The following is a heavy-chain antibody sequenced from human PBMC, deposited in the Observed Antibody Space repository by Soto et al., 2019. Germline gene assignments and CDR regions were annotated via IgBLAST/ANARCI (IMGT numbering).Heavy chain of an antibody. CDR1: GGSFSDYS. CDR2: IDLSGTTT. D-gene: IGHD2-15*01. CDR3: TKDRVPDGIYSFDY. Sequence: PVGSLILSYAASGGSFSDYSMNWVRQAPGKGLEWVSFIDLSGTTTYYRDSVKGRFTIFKDKSMNTVYLQMNSLTVEDAAVYYCTKDRVPDGIYSFDYWGQGALVTVS. J-gene: IGHJ4*02. V-gene: IGHV3-23*03.